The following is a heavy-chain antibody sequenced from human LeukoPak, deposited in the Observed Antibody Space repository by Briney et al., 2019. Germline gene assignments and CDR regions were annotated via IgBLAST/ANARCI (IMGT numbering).Heavy chain of an antibody. Sequence: PGGSLRLSCAASGFTFSSYGMHWVRQAPGKGLEWVTVISFDGSNEYYADSVKGRFTISRDNSNNTLSLQMNSLRAEDTAVYYCAKDVPPNSWGQGTLVTVSS. CDR3: AKDVPPNS. CDR2: ISFDGSNE. V-gene: IGHV3-30*18. J-gene: IGHJ4*02. D-gene: IGHD2-2*01. CDR1: GFTFSSYG.